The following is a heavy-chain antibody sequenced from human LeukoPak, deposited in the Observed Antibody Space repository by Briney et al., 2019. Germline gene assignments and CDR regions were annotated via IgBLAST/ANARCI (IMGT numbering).Heavy chain of an antibody. Sequence: ASVKDSCKASGYTLPRYDINALRQATAQGREWMGWMIPTRGTTGYAQKFQGRVTITRNTSISTAYMQLSSLRSEDTAVYYCARDAYSSTFYYYYMDVWGKGTTVTVSS. V-gene: IGHV1-8*01. J-gene: IGHJ6*03. D-gene: IGHD6-13*01. CDR3: ARDAYSSTFYYYYMDV. CDR2: MIPTRGTT. CDR1: GYTLPRYD.